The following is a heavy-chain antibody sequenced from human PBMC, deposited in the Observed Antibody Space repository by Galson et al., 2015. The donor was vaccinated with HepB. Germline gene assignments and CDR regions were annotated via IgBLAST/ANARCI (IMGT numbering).Heavy chain of an antibody. D-gene: IGHD4-11*01. CDR2: ISGGT. Sequence: SLRLSCAASGLTFSSYAMSWVRQAPGKGLEWVSTISGGTYYADSVKGRFTISRDNSKNTPFLQMNSLRAEDTAVYYCAKARATVDYFDYWGQGTLVAVSS. CDR3: AKARATVDYFDY. V-gene: IGHV3-23*01. J-gene: IGHJ4*02. CDR1: GLTFSSYA.